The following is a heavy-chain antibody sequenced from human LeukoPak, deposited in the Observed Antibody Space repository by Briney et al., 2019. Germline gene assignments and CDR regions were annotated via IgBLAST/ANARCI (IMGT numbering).Heavy chain of an antibody. CDR1: GGSISSGGYY. J-gene: IGHJ4*02. CDR3: ATLYLTSMVRGVVRDY. V-gene: IGHV4-31*03. Sequence: SETLSLTCTVSGGSISSGGYYWSWIRQHPGKGLEWIGYIYYSGSTYYNPSLKSRVTISVDTSKNQFSLKLSSVTAADTAVYYCATLYLTSMVRGVVRDYWGQETLVTVSS. CDR2: IYYSGST. D-gene: IGHD3-10*01.